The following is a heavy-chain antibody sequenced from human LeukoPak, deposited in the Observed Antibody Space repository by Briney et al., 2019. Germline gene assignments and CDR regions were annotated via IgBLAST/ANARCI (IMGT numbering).Heavy chain of an antibody. CDR3: AREEGGSSSSDF. Sequence: SVKVSCKASGGTFSSYAIGWVRQAPGQGLEWMGRIIPIFGTANYAQKFQGRVTITTDESTSTAYMELSSLRSEDTAVYYCAREEGGSSSSDFWGQGTLVTVSS. J-gene: IGHJ4*02. D-gene: IGHD6-6*01. CDR2: IIPIFGTA. CDR1: GGTFSSYA. V-gene: IGHV1-69*05.